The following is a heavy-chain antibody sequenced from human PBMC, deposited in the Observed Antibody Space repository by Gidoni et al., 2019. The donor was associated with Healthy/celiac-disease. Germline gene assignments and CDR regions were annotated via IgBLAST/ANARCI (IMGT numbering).Heavy chain of an antibody. V-gene: IGHV1-8*01. Sequence: QVQLVQSGAEVTKPGASVKVSCKASGYTVTSYDINWVRQATGQGLEWMGWMNPNSGNTGYAQKFQGRVTMTRNTSISTAYMELSSLRSEDTAVYYCARERTYSGNTDLWYWGQGTLVTVSS. CDR3: ARERTYSGNTDLWY. D-gene: IGHD4-4*01. CDR1: GYTVTSYD. J-gene: IGHJ4*02. CDR2: MNPNSGNT.